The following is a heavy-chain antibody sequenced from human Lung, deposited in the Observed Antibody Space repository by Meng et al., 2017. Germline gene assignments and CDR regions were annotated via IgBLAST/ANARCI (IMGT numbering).Heavy chain of an antibody. V-gene: IGHV4-34*01. J-gene: IGHJ4*02. CDR1: GGSFSDYY. Sequence: QGQLPQWGAGLLKPAETLSLTCVVAGGSFSDYYWSWIRQPPGKGLEWIGEINHSGSTNYNPSLESRATISVDTSQNNLSLKLSSATAADSAVYYCARGPTTMAHDFDYWGQGTLVTVSS. CDR2: INHSGST. D-gene: IGHD4-11*01. CDR3: ARGPTTMAHDFDY.